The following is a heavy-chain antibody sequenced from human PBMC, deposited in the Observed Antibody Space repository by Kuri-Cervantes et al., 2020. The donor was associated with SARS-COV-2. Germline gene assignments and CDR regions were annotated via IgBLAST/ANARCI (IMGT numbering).Heavy chain of an antibody. CDR1: GFTFGDYA. CDR3: ARDSSSGWFSY. D-gene: IGHD6-19*01. CDR2: IRSKAYGGTT. V-gene: IGHV3-49*04. J-gene: IGHJ4*02. Sequence: GESLKISCTASGFTFGDYAMSWVRQAPGKGLEWVGFIRSKAYGGTTEYAASVKGRFTISRDNAKNSLYLQMNSLRAEDTAVYYCARDSSSGWFSYWGQGTLVTVSS.